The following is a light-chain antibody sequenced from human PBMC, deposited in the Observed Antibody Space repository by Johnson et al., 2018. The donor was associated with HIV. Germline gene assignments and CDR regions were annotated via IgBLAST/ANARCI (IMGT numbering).Light chain of an antibody. V-gene: IGLV1-51*02. CDR2: ENN. CDR1: SSNIENYF. J-gene: IGLJ1*01. CDR3: GTWDTSLSASFG. Sequence: QSVLTQPPSVSAAPGQRVNISCSGHSSNIENYFVSWYQQLPGAAPRLLIYENNKRPSGIPDRFSGSTSGTSATLDITGLQTGDEADYYCGTWDTSLSASFGFGTGTKVTVL.